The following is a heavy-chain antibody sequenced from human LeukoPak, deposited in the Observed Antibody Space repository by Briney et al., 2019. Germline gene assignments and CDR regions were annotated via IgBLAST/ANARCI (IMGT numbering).Heavy chain of an antibody. CDR1: GGTFSSYA. D-gene: IGHD3-10*01. J-gene: IGHJ5*02. CDR3: ASSYYGSGSYYINRRHIHWFDP. V-gene: IGHV1-69*13. Sequence: GASVKVSCKASGGTFSSYAISWVRQARGQGLEWMGGIIPIFGTANYAQKFQGRVTITADESTSTAYMELSSLRSEDTAVYYCASSYYGSGSYYINRRHIHWFDPWGQGTLVTVSS. CDR2: IIPIFGTA.